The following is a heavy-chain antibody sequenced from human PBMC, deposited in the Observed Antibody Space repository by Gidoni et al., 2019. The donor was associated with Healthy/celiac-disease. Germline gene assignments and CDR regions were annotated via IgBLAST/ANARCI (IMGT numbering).Heavy chain of an antibody. CDR2: ISSSSSTI. CDR3: ARDDGAAGSDYYYGMDV. J-gene: IGHJ6*02. CDR1: GFTFSSYS. V-gene: IGHV3-48*01. D-gene: IGHD6-13*01. Sequence: EVQLVESGGGLVQPGGSLRLSCAASGFTFSSYSMNWVRQAPGKGLEWVSYISSSSSTIYYADSVKGRFTISRDNAKNSLYLQMNSLRAEDTAVYYCARDDGAAGSDYYYGMDVWGQGTTVTVSS.